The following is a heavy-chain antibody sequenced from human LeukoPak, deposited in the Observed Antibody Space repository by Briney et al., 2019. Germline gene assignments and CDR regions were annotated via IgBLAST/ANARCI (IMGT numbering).Heavy chain of an antibody. CDR3: ARDADGMGTTSDY. J-gene: IGHJ4*02. V-gene: IGHV3-74*01. CDR1: GFAFSTYW. Sequence: GGSLRLSCAASGFAFSTYWMHWFRQAPGKGLVWVSRITSDGSTTTYADSVKGRFTISRDNAKNTLFLQMNSLRAEDTAVYFCARDADGMGTTSDYWGQGTLVTVSS. D-gene: IGHD1-26*01. CDR2: ITSDGSTT.